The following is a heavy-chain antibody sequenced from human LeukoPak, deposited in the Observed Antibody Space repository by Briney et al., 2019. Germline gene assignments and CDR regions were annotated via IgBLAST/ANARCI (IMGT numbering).Heavy chain of an antibody. V-gene: IGHV3-30-3*01. CDR2: ISYDGSNK. D-gene: IGHD3-22*01. J-gene: IGHJ4*02. CDR1: GFTFSSYA. Sequence: PGGSLRLSCAASGFTFSSYAMHWVRQAPGKGLEWVAVISYDGSNKYYADSVKGRFTISRDNSKNTLYLQMNSLRAEDTAVYYCAKDPVRESNGYYYCDYWGQGTLVTVSS. CDR3: AKDPVRESNGYYYCDY.